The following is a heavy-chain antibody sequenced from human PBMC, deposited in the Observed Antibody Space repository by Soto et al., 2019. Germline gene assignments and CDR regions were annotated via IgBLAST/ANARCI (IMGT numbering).Heavy chain of an antibody. D-gene: IGHD3-22*01. Sequence: SETLSLTCTVSDGSISNFYWSWIRQPPGKGLEWIGYISSSGNTNYNPSLKSRVPISVDTSKNQFSLNLTSVTAADTAVYYCARAPMVLTRSYFDSWGQGTPVTVSS. CDR1: DGSISNFY. J-gene: IGHJ4*02. CDR3: ARAPMVLTRSYFDS. CDR2: ISSSGNT. V-gene: IGHV4-59*01.